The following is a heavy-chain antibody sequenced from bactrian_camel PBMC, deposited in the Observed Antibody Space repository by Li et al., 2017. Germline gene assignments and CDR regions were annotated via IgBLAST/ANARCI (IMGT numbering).Heavy chain of an antibody. D-gene: IGHD5*01. CDR1: GYPDYGEYC. CDR3: AAVEPMTWTLRRLDYADSWWRWEEYSY. Sequence: HVQLVESGGGSVEAGGSLRLSCVASGYPDYGEYCMGWFRQGAGKQREQREGIGVIKSDGATNYAHQFEGRFTISRDNAKNTLYLDLISLKPEDSAMYYCAAVEPMTWTLRRLDYADSWWRWEEYSYRGQGTQVTVS. J-gene: IGHJ4*01. CDR2: IKSDGAT. V-gene: IGHV3S55*01.